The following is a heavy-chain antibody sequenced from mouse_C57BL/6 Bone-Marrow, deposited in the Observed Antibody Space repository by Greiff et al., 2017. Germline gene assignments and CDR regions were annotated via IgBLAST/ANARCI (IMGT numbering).Heavy chain of an antibody. Sequence: VQLQQPGAELVKPGASVKLSCKASGYTFTSYWMHWVKQRPGQGLEWIGMIHPNSGSTNYNEKFKSKATLTVDKSSSTAYMQISSLTSEDAAVYYCAYDYDGAMDYWGQGTSVTVSS. CDR1: GYTFTSYW. CDR3: AYDYDGAMDY. D-gene: IGHD2-4*01. J-gene: IGHJ4*01. V-gene: IGHV1-64*01. CDR2: IHPNSGST.